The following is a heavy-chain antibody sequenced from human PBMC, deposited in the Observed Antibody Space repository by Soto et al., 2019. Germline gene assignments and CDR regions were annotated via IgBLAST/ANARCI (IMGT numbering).Heavy chain of an antibody. Sequence: ASVKVSCKASGYTFTSYGISWVRQAPGQGLEWMGWISAYNGNTNYAQKLQGRVTMTTDTSTSTAYMELRSLRSDDTAVYYCARVWAAAGTSWFDPWDQGTLVTVS. D-gene: IGHD6-13*01. CDR1: GYTFTSYG. V-gene: IGHV1-18*04. CDR2: ISAYNGNT. CDR3: ARVWAAAGTSWFDP. J-gene: IGHJ5*02.